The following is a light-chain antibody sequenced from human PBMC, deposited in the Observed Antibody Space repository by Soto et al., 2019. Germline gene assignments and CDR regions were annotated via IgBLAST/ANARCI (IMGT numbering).Light chain of an antibody. CDR1: SSDVGSYNL. CDR2: EVN. Sequence: QSALTQPASVSGSPGQSITISCTGTSSDVGSYNLVSWYQQHPGKAPKLMMYEVNNRPSGVSNRFSGSKSGNTASLTISGLQAEDEADYYCMSHTSSGTVWVLGGGTKLTVL. CDR3: MSHTSSGTVWV. V-gene: IGLV2-14*02. J-gene: IGLJ3*02.